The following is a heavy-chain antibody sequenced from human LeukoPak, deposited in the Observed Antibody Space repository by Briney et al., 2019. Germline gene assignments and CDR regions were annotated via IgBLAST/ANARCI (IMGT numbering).Heavy chain of an antibody. J-gene: IGHJ4*02. CDR1: GDSVSSNSAA. V-gene: IGHV6-1*01. Sequence: SQTHSLTCAISGDSVSSNSAACNWIRQSPSRGLEWLGRTYYRSKWYNDYAVSVKSRITIHQATSKNQFSLQLNSVTPEDTAVYYCAIAAAGRGFDYWGQGTLVTVSS. CDR3: AIAAAGRGFDY. CDR2: TYYRSKWYN. D-gene: IGHD6-13*01.